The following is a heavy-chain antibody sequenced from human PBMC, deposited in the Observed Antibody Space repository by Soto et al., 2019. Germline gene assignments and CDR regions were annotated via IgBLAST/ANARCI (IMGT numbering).Heavy chain of an antibody. D-gene: IGHD4-17*01. CDR3: AKVKWTYGSVSDI. CDR1: AFTLSSFA. Sequence: PGGSLRLSCAASAFTLSSFAMSWVRQAAGKGLGWGSGISDSSGSVSDADSVEGRFTISRDNSKDTLSLEMNSLRGEDTALYYCAKVKWTYGSVSDIWGQGTMVTVSS. CDR2: ISDSSGSV. J-gene: IGHJ3*02. V-gene: IGHV3-23*01.